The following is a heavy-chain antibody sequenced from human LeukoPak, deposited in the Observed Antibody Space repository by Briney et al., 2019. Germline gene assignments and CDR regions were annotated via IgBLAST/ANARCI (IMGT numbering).Heavy chain of an antibody. Sequence: GGSPRLSCAASGSTFSSYAMHWVRQAPGKGLEWVAVISYDGSNKYYADSVKGRFTISRDNSKNTLYLQMNSLRAEDTAVYYCARDAVAGSYFSVSDAFDIWGQGTMVTVSS. CDR1: GSTFSSYA. CDR3: ARDAVAGSYFSVSDAFDI. V-gene: IGHV3-30-3*01. D-gene: IGHD6-19*01. CDR2: ISYDGSNK. J-gene: IGHJ3*02.